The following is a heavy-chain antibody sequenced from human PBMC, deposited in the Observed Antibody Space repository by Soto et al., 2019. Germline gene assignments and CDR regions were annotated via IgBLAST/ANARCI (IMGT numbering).Heavy chain of an antibody. D-gene: IGHD6-19*01. J-gene: IGHJ6*02. CDR1: GGSISSYY. CDR2: IYYSGST. Sequence: TLSLTCTVSGGSISSYYWSWIRQPPGKGLEWIGYIYYSGSTNYNPSLKSRVTISVDTSKNQFSLKLSSVTAADTAVYYCARDKVAGHYYYGMDVWGQETTVTVSS. V-gene: IGHV4-59*01. CDR3: ARDKVAGHYYYGMDV.